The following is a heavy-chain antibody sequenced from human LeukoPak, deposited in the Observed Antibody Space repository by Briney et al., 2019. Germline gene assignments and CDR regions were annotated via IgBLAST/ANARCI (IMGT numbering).Heavy chain of an antibody. Sequence: GGSLRLSCAASGFTVGTKYMNWVRQAPGKGLEWVSIIYSGGTTYYADSVKGRFTISRDTPKNTLSLQMNSLRAEDTAVYFCARVGDHFHWNLDLWGRGTLVTVSS. CDR3: ARVGDHFHWNLDL. CDR1: GFTVGTKY. J-gene: IGHJ2*01. CDR2: IYSGGTT. D-gene: IGHD5-24*01. V-gene: IGHV3-53*01.